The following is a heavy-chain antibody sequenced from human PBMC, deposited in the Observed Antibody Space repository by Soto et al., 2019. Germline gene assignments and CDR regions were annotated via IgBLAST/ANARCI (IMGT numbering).Heavy chain of an antibody. J-gene: IGHJ5*02. CDR2: IHFSGGT. CDR3: ARGTGCTHGVCQDFDP. CDR1: GGSISSGAFY. D-gene: IGHD2-8*01. V-gene: IGHV4-31*03. Sequence: PSETLSLTCTVSGGSISSGAFYWSWIRQHPGKGLEWIGHIHFSGGTYYNPSLKSRITISVDTSKNQFSLRLSSVTAADTAVYYCARGTGCTHGVCQDFDPWGQGTLVTVSS.